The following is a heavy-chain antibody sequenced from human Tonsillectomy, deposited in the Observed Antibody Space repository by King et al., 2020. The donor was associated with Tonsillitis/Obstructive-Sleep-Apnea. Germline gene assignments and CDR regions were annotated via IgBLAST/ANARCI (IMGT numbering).Heavy chain of an antibody. V-gene: IGHV1-69*01. Sequence: QLVQSGAEVKKPGSSVKVSCKASGGTFSSYASSWVRQAPGQGLEWMGGIIPIFGTANYQQKFQGRVTITADASTSTAYIELSSLRSEEPAVYYCARDLREVATIMSNYYYYYMDVWGKGTTVTVSS. CDR2: IIPIFGTA. D-gene: IGHD5-12*01. J-gene: IGHJ6*03. CDR3: ARDLREVATIMSNYYYYYMDV. CDR1: GGTFSSYA.